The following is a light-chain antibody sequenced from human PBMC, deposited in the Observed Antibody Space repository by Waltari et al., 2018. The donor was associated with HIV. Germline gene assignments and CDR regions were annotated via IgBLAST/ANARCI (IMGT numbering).Light chain of an antibody. CDR1: SSDFDLHNF. V-gene: IGLV2-14*01. CDR2: GVH. CDR3: TTYTATDSLL. J-gene: IGLJ2*01. Sequence: SALTQPASVSGSPGQSVTISCTGTSSDFDLHNFLSWYQPHPGRAPQLIIFGVHYRPSVISSRFSASKSGDTASLTISGLQSGDEADYYCTTYTATDSLLIGSGTKLTVL.